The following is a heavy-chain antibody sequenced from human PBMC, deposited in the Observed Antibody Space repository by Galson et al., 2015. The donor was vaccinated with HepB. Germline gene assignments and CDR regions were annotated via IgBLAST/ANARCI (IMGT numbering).Heavy chain of an antibody. J-gene: IGHJ3*02. V-gene: IGHV3-48*01. CDR3: ARAPAGFYYGSGSAFDI. CDR2: ISSSSSTI. CDR1: GFTFSSYS. D-gene: IGHD3-10*01. Sequence: SLRLSCAASGFTFSSYSMNWVRQAPGKGLEWVSYISSSSSTIYYADSVKGRFTVSRDNAKNSLYLQMNSLRAEDTAVYYCARAPAGFYYGSGSAFDIWGQGTMVTVSS.